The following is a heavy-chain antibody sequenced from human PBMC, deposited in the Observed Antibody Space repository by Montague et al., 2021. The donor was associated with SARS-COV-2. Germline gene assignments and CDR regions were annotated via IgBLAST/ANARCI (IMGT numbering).Heavy chain of an antibody. Sequence: SETLSLTCARFGSSNRGEYWKSTRLNPSKHGMWYGEISQSRRTNNNPSLKSRVIISVDTSKNQFFLKLSSVTAADTAVYYCARRGSSVWGVTVSAELDYWGQGILVIVSS. D-gene: IGHD3-10*01. CDR1: GSSNRGEY. J-gene: IGHJ4*02. CDR3: ARRGSSVWGVTVSAELDY. V-gene: IGHV4-34*01. CDR2: ISQSRRT.